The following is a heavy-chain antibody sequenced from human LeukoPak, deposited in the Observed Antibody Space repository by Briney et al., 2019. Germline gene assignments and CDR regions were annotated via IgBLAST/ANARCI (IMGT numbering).Heavy chain of an antibody. V-gene: IGHV3-48*01. CDR2: IRSDSSII. D-gene: IGHD2-8*01. J-gene: IGHJ4*02. CDR3: ARVQAGKWDFDY. CDR1: GFIFSTYS. Sequence: GGSLRLSCTASGFIFSTYSMNWVRQAPGEGLEWVSYIRSDSSIIYYADSVKGRFTISRDNAKNSLYLQLNSLRAEDTAVYFCARVQAGKWDFDYWGQGTLVTVSS.